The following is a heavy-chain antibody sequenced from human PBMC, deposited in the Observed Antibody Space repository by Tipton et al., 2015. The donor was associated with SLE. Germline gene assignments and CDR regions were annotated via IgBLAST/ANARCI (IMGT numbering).Heavy chain of an antibody. V-gene: IGHV4-39*07. J-gene: IGHJ4*02. D-gene: IGHD6-19*01. CDR3: ARGISSGWWNY. CDR1: GGSVSSGSYY. Sequence: TLSLTCTVSGGSVSSGSYYWAWIRQPPGKGPEWIGTIYYSGSTYYYPSLKSRITISVDTSKKQFSLKLSSVTAADTAVYFCARGISSGWWNYWGQGNLVTVSS. CDR2: IYYSGST.